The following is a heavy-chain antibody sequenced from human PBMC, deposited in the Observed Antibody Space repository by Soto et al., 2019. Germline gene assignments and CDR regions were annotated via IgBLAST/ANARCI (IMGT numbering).Heavy chain of an antibody. J-gene: IGHJ4*02. CDR3: ARVKVTTESFDS. CDR2: GSHTGSR. CDR1: GASINTGGFY. D-gene: IGHD4-17*01. V-gene: IGHV4-31*03. Sequence: SETLSLTCSVSGASINTGGFYWSWVRQYPGKGLDWIGYGSHTGSRYLNPSLRSRITISLDTPNNQFSLRLTSVTAADTAVYYCARVKVTTESFDSWGQGSMVTVYS.